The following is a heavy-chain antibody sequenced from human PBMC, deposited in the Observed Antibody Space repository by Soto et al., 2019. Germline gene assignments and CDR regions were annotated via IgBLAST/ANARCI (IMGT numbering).Heavy chain of an antibody. CDR1: GGSISSYY. D-gene: IGHD6-19*01. V-gene: IGHV4-59*01. Sequence: QVQLQESGPGLVKPSETLSLICTVSGGSISSYYWSWIRQPPGKRLEWIGYIYYSGSTNYNPSLKSRVTISVDTSNNQFSLKLSSVTAADTAVYYCARVRAGYSSGWSLDYWGQGPLVTVSS. CDR3: ARVRAGYSSGWSLDY. CDR2: IYYSGST. J-gene: IGHJ4*02.